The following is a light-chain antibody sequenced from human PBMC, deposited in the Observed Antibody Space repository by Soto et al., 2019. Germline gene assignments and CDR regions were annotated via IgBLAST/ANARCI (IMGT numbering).Light chain of an antibody. Sequence: QSALTQPASVSGSPGQSITISCTGTSIDVGGYNYVSWYQQHPGKAPKLMIYDVSNRPSGVSNRFSGSKSGNTASLTISGLQAEDEADYYCSSYTSSSFYVFGTGTKLTVL. CDR1: SIDVGGYNY. CDR2: DVS. V-gene: IGLV2-14*01. J-gene: IGLJ1*01. CDR3: SSYTSSSFYV.